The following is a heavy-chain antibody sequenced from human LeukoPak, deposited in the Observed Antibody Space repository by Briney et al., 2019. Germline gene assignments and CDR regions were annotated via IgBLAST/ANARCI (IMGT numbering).Heavy chain of an antibody. CDR2: ISGYNGNT. Sequence: ASVKVSCKASGYTFTSYGISWVRQAPGQGLEWMGWISGYNGNTNSAQKLQGRVSMTTDTSTSTAYMELRSLRSDDTAVYYCARGLHYDYVWGSYRYPFDYWGQGTLVTVSS. CDR1: GYTFTSYG. J-gene: IGHJ4*02. V-gene: IGHV1-18*01. D-gene: IGHD3-16*02. CDR3: ARGLHYDYVWGSYRYPFDY.